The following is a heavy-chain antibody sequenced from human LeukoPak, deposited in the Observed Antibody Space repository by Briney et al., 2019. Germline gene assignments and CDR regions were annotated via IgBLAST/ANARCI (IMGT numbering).Heavy chain of an antibody. V-gene: IGHV3-7*01. CDR3: ARSLWPEDY. J-gene: IGHJ4*02. CDR2: IKQDGSEK. D-gene: IGHD5-18*01. Sequence: GGSLRLSCAASGFTFSSYWMSWVRQAPGKGLEWAANIKQDGSEKNYVDSVKGRFTISRDNAKTSLYLQMNSLRVEDTAVYYCARSLWPEDYWGQGTLVTVSS. CDR1: GFTFSSYW.